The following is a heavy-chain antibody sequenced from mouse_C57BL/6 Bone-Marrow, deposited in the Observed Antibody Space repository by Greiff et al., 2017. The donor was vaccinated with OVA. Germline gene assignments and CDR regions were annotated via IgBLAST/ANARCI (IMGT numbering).Heavy chain of an antibody. Sequence: EVKLVESGGGLVQSGRSLRLSCATSGFTFSDFYMEWVRQAPGKGLEWIAASRNKANDYTTEYSASVKGRFIVSRDTSQSILYLQMNALRAEDTAIYYCARDAFDYDDSAWFAYWGQGTLVTVSA. CDR3: ARDAFDYDDSAWFAY. D-gene: IGHD2-4*01. V-gene: IGHV7-1*01. J-gene: IGHJ3*01. CDR1: GFTFSDFY. CDR2: SRNKANDYTT.